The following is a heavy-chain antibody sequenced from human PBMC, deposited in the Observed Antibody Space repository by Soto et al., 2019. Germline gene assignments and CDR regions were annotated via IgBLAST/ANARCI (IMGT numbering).Heavy chain of an antibody. V-gene: IGHV4-4*02. CDR3: GSGDYYYYYGMDV. CDR2: IYHSGST. J-gene: IGHJ6*02. Sequence: QVQLQESGPGLVKPSGTLSLTCAVSGGSISSSNWWSWVRQPPGKGLEWIGEIYHSGSTNYNPSLKSRVXXSXDXXKHQFSLKLSSVTAADTAVYYCGSGDYYYYYGMDVWGQGTTVTVSS. D-gene: IGHD4-17*01. CDR1: GGSISSSNW.